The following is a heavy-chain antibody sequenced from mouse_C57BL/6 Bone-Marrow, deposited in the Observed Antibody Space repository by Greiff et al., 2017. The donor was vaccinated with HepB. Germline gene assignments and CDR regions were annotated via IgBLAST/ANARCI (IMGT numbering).Heavy chain of an antibody. V-gene: IGHV3-6*01. CDR2: ISYDGSN. D-gene: IGHD2-3*01. J-gene: IGHJ1*03. Sequence: EVQLQESGPGLVKPSQSLSLTCSVTGYSITSGYYWNWIRQFPGNKLEWMGYISYDGSNNYNPSLKNRISITRDTSKNQFFLKLNSVTTEDTATYDCARVGDGYYVYWYFDVWGTGTTVTVSS. CDR1: GYSITSGYY. CDR3: ARVGDGYYVYWYFDV.